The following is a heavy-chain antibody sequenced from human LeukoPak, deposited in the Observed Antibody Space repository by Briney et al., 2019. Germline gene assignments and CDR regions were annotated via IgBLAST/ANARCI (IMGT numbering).Heavy chain of an antibody. CDR3: ARDPLEMATIGGAFDI. D-gene: IGHD5-24*01. CDR2: ISSSSSYI. J-gene: IGHJ3*02. CDR1: GFTFSSYS. Sequence: GGSLRLSCAASGFTFSSYSMNWVRQAPGKGLEWVSSISSSSSYIYYADSVKGRFTISRDNAKNSLYLQMNSLRAEDTAVYYCARDPLEMATIGGAFDIWGQGTIVTVSS. V-gene: IGHV3-21*01.